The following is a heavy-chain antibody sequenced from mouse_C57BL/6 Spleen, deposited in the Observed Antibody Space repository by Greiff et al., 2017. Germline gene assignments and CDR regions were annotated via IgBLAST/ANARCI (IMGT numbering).Heavy chain of an antibody. CDR3: ARGRAYYDYEGDAMDY. V-gene: IGHV1-76*01. CDR1: GYTFTDYY. CDR2: IYPGSGNT. D-gene: IGHD2-4*01. J-gene: IGHJ4*01. Sequence: QVQLQQSGAELVRPGASVKLSCKASGYTFTDYYINWVKQRPGQGLEWIARIYPGSGNTYYNEKFKGKATLTAEKSSSTAYMQLSSLTSEDSAVYFCARGRAYYDYEGDAMDYWGQGTSVTVSS.